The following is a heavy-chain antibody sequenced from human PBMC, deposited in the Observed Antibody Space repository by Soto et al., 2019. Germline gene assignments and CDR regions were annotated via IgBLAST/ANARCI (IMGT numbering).Heavy chain of an antibody. CDR3: ARDGEGF. Sequence: EVQLVESGGGLVQPGGSLRLSCAASGFTFSSHWMHWVRRVPGRGLVWVARINTDGSATNYVDSVKGRFTVSRDNAKNTLYLQMNSLRVEDTAVYYCARDGEGFWGQGPLVTVSS. CDR2: INTDGSAT. J-gene: IGHJ4*02. V-gene: IGHV3-74*01. CDR1: GFTFSSHW. D-gene: IGHD2-21*01.